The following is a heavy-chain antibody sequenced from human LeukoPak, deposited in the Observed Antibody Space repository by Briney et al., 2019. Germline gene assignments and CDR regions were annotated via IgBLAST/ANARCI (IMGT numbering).Heavy chain of an antibody. Sequence: ASVKVSCKASGYTFTSYSLNRVRQAPGQRLEWMGWISTYNGNTNCAEKLQGRVTMTTDTSTSTAYMELRNLRSDDTAVYYCAKDRWRDGSSSFDNWGQGTLVTVSS. D-gene: IGHD6-6*01. CDR3: AKDRWRDGSSSFDN. CDR1: GYTFTSYS. V-gene: IGHV1-18*01. J-gene: IGHJ4*02. CDR2: ISTYNGNT.